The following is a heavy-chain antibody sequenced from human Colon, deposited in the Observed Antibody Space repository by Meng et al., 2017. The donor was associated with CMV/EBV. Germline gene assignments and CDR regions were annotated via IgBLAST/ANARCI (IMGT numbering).Heavy chain of an antibody. D-gene: IGHD2-2*01. CDR2: INPNSGGT. J-gene: IGHJ4*02. CDR1: GYTFTGYY. V-gene: IGHV1-2*02. CDR3: ARGADIVVVPVVIGIDY. Sequence: ASVKVSCKASGYTFTGYYMHWVRQAPGQGLEWMGWINPNSGGTNYAQKFQGRVTMTRDTSISTAYMELSRLRSDDTAVYYCARGADIVVVPVVIGIDYWGQGTLVTVSS.